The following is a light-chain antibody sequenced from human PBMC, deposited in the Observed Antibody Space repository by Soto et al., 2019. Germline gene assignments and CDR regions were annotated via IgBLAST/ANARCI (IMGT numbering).Light chain of an antibody. V-gene: IGKV3-20*01. Sequence: EIVLAQSPGTLSLYKGERATLSCRASQSLSSSQLAWYQQKPGQAPRLLIHDASSRATGISDRFTGSGSGTDFTLTITTLEPEDFAVYYCQQYGSSPRTFGLVTKVDIK. CDR1: QSLSSSQ. CDR2: DAS. J-gene: IGKJ1*01. CDR3: QQYGSSPRT.